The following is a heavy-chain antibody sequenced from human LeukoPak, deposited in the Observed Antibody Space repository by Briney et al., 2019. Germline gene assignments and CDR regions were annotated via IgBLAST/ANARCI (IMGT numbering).Heavy chain of an antibody. CDR2: IGTAGDT. Sequence: PGGSLRLSCAASGFTFSSYDMHWVRQATGKGLEWVSAIGTAGDTYYPGSVKGRFTISRENAKSSLYLQMNSLRAGDTAVYYCARVASGWYFDYWGQGTLVTVSS. V-gene: IGHV3-13*01. D-gene: IGHD6-19*01. CDR3: ARVASGWYFDY. J-gene: IGHJ4*02. CDR1: GFTFSSYD.